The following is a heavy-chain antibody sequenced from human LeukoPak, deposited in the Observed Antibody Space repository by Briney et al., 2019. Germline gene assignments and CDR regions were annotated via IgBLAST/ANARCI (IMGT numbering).Heavy chain of an antibody. CDR1: GYSFTNYW. CDR3: ARRGYDSRGYHFYFDY. J-gene: IGHJ4*02. V-gene: IGHV5-51*01. Sequence: GESLKISCKASGYSFTNYWIGWVRQMPGKGLEWMGIIYPGTSDTNYSPSFQGHVTVSADKSISTAYLQWSSLKASDTAMYYCARRGYDSRGYHFYFDYWGQGTLVTVSS. D-gene: IGHD3-22*01. CDR2: IYPGTSDT.